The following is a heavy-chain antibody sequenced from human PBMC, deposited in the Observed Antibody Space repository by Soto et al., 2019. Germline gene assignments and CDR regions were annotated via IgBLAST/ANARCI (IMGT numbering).Heavy chain of an antibody. CDR2: IIPIFGTA. CDR3: ARGRYGDYVIDY. CDR1: GGTFSSYA. J-gene: IGHJ4*02. Sequence: ASVNVSCKASGGTFSSYAISWVRQAPGQGLEWMGGIIPIFGTANYAQKFQGRVTITADESTSTAYMELSSLRSEDTAVYYCARGRYGDYVIDYWGKGTLVTVSS. D-gene: IGHD4-17*01. V-gene: IGHV1-69*13.